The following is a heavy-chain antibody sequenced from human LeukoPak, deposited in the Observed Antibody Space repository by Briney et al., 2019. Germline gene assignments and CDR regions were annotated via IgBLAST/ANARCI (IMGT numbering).Heavy chain of an antibody. CDR2: INTNTGNP. D-gene: IGHD6-19*01. Sequence: ASVKVSCKASGYTFTSYAMNWVRQAPGQGLEWMGWINTNTGNPTYAQGFTGRFVFSLDTSVSTAYLQISSLKAEDTAVYYCARTIAVAGIDAFDIWGQGTMVTVSS. CDR1: GYTFTSYA. J-gene: IGHJ3*02. CDR3: ARTIAVAGIDAFDI. V-gene: IGHV7-4-1*02.